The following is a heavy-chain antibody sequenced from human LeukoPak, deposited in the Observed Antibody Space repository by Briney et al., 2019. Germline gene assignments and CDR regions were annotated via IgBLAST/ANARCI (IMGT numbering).Heavy chain of an antibody. CDR3: SKDPVQHGNGLYWFDP. J-gene: IGHJ5*02. CDR2: ISASDTKT. Sequence: GGSLRLSCAASGFTFNNYAVSWVRQAPGRGLEWVSGISASDTKTYYADSVKGRFTISRDNSRKTFYIQMTSLRVEDKAIYYCSKDPVQHGNGLYWFDPWGQGTVVTVSS. CDR1: GFTFNNYA. V-gene: IGHV3-23*01. D-gene: IGHD1-1*01.